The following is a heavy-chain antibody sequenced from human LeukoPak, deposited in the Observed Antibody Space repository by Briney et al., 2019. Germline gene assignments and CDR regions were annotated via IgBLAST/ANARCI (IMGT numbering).Heavy chain of an antibody. J-gene: IGHJ4*02. CDR1: GYTFTGYY. D-gene: IGHD3-9*01. Sequence: GASVKVSCKASGYTFTGYYMHWVRQAPGQGLEWMGWINPNSGGTNYAQKFQGRATMTRDTSISTAYMELSRLRSDDTAVYYCAKENYDILTGYYIMGDYWGQGTLVTVSS. CDR3: AKENYDILTGYYIMGDY. CDR2: INPNSGGT. V-gene: IGHV1-2*02.